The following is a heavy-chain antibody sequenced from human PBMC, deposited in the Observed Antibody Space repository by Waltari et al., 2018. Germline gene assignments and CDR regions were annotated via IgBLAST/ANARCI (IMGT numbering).Heavy chain of an antibody. CDR3: ARMDLAAPGIYFQH. CDR1: GYTFTSDD. D-gene: IGHD6-13*01. J-gene: IGHJ1*01. CDR2: IAPSTGNT. Sequence: QVQLVQSGAEVKKPGASVTVSCKATGYTFTSDDINWFRQATGQGLEWMGWIAPSTGNTGYAQKFPGRLTLTRDTSIRTACMELTGLTSEDTAIYYCARMDLAAPGIYFQHWGQVTLVTVSS. V-gene: IGHV1-8*01.